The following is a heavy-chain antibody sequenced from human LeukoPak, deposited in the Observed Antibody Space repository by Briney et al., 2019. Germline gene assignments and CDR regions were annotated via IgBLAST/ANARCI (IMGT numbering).Heavy chain of an antibody. CDR2: INWNGGST. CDR3: ARPAPYDSSSFDY. J-gene: IGHJ4*02. CDR1: GFTFDDYD. D-gene: IGHD3-22*01. Sequence: PGGSLRLSCAASGFTFDDYDMSWVRHAPGKGLEWVSGINWNGGSTGYADSVKGRFTISRDNAKNSLYLQMNSLIAEDTALYYCARPAPYDSSSFDYWGQGTLVTVSS. V-gene: IGHV3-20*04.